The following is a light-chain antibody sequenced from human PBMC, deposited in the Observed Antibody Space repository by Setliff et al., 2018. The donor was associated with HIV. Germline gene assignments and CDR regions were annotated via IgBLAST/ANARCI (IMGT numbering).Light chain of an antibody. CDR3: SSYAGSNNFV. CDR2: EVT. V-gene: IGLV2-8*01. CDR1: STDIGGYNY. Sequence: QSALTQPASVSGSPRQSITISCTGTSTDIGGYNYVSWYQQHPGQAPKLMIYEVTKRPSGVPDRFSGSKSGNTASLTVSGLQAEDEADYYCSSYAGSNNFVFGGGTKGTVL. J-gene: IGLJ2*01.